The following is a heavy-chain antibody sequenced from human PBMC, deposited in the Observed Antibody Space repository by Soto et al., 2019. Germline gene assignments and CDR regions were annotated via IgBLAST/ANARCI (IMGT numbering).Heavy chain of an antibody. CDR3: VRDKSPYSSGWHNRHFDY. CDR2: ISYDGSNK. J-gene: IGHJ4*02. CDR1: GFTFSSYA. Sequence: QVQLVESGGGVVQPGRSPRLSCAASGFTFSSYAMHWVRQAPGKGLEWVAVISYDGSNKYYADSVKGRFTISRDNSKTLYLQMNCLRAEDTAVYYCVRDKSPYSSGWHNRHFDYWGQGTLVTVSS. D-gene: IGHD6-19*01. V-gene: IGHV3-30-3*01.